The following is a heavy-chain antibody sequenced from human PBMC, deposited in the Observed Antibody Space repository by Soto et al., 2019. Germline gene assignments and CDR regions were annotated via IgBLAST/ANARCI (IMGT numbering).Heavy chain of an antibody. J-gene: IGHJ2*01. D-gene: IGHD3-3*01. V-gene: IGHV1-69*02. Sequence: SVKVSCKASGGTFSSYTISWVRQAPGQGLEWMGRIIPILGIANYAQKFQGRVTITTDKSTSTAYMELSSLRSEDTAVYYCARATHLRYWYFDLWGRGTLVTVSS. CDR2: IIPILGIA. CDR1: GGTFSSYT. CDR3: ARATHLRYWYFDL.